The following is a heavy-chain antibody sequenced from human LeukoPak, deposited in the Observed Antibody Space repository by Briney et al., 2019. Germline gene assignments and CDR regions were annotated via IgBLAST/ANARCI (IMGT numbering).Heavy chain of an antibody. D-gene: IGHD3-22*01. CDR3: ARQPITYYYDSSGYYPPGYFDY. CDR1: GGSISSSSYY. Sequence: SETLSLTCTVSGGSISSSSYYWGWIRQPPGKGLEWIGSIYYSGSTYYNPSLKSRVTISVDTSKNQFSLKLSSVTAADTAVYYCARQPITYYYDSSGYYPPGYFDYWGQGTLVTVSS. V-gene: IGHV4-39*01. CDR2: IYYSGST. J-gene: IGHJ4*02.